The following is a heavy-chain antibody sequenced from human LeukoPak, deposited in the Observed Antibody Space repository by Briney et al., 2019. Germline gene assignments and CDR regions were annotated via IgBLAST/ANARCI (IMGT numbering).Heavy chain of an antibody. CDR1: AFTFSNYW. J-gene: IGHJ4*02. Sequence: GGSLRLSCAATAFTFSNYWMSWVRQATGNGPEWVTNTKEDESEKNYVNSVKDRFTISRDNAKNSLYLQMNSLRAEDTAVYYCARVTSGSSYRPFDYWGQGTLVTVSS. D-gene: IGHD3-10*01. CDR2: TKEDESEK. CDR3: ARVTSGSSYRPFDY. V-gene: IGHV3-7*01.